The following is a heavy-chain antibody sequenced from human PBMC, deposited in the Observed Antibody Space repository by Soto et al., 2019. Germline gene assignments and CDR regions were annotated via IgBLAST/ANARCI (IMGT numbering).Heavy chain of an antibody. V-gene: IGHV1-18*01. D-gene: IGHD4-17*01. CDR3: SRDLHGDPYY. CDR2: ISAYYGNT. J-gene: IGHJ4*02. Sequence: QVQLVQSGAEVKKPGASVKVSCKASGYTFTSYGISWVPQAPGQGLEWMGWISAYYGNTNYAQRLRGRVTMTTATSTSTAYMELRSLRSDDTRVCYCSRDLHGDPYYWGQWFLVTVS. CDR1: GYTFTSYG.